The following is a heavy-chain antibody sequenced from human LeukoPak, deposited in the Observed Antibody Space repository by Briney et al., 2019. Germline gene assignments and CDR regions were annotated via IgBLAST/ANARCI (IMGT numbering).Heavy chain of an antibody. Sequence: PSETLSLTCTVSGCSISSYYWSWIRQPPGKGREWVGYIYYSGSTNYNPALKSRGTISVDTSKNQFSLKLSSVTAADTAAYYCARRGWLQFDIWGQGTMVTVSA. V-gene: IGHV4-59*01. CDR3: ARRGWLQFDI. CDR2: IYYSGST. CDR1: GCSISSYY. D-gene: IGHD5-24*01. J-gene: IGHJ3*02.